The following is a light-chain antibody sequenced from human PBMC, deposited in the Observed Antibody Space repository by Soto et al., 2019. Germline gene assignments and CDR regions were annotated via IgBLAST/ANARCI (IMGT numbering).Light chain of an antibody. CDR2: LNSDGSH. J-gene: IGLJ2*01. CDR1: SGHSNYA. Sequence: SLGASVKLTWTLSSGHSNYAIAWHQQQSEKGPRYLMKLNSDGSHSKGDGIPDRFSGSSSGAERYLTISSLQSEDEADYYCQTWGSGIVVFGGGTQLTVL. V-gene: IGLV4-69*01. CDR3: QTWGSGIVV.